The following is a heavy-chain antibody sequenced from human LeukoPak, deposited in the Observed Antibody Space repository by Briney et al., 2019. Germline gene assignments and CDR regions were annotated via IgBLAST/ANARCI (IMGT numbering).Heavy chain of an antibody. D-gene: IGHD2-2*02. CDR2: ISYDGSNK. V-gene: IGHV3-30*19. CDR3: ARDLYCSSTSCYTYAFDI. J-gene: IGHJ3*02. Sequence: GGSLRLSCAASGFTFSSYGMHWVRQAPGKGLEWVAVISYDGSNKYYADSVKGRFTISRDNSKNTLYLQMNSLRAEDTAVYYCARDLYCSSTSCYTYAFDIWGQGTMVTVSS. CDR1: GFTFSSYG.